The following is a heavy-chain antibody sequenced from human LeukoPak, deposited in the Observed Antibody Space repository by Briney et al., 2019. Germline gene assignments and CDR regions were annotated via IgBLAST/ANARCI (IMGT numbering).Heavy chain of an antibody. J-gene: IGHJ4*02. V-gene: IGHV3-21*01. D-gene: IGHD6-13*01. CDR3: ARDNRYSREFDY. CDR2: ISSSSSYI. CDR1: GFTFSSYG. Sequence: GGSLRLSCAASGFTFSSYGMHWVRQAPGKGLEWVSSISSSSSYIYYADSVKGRFTISRDNAKNSLYLQMNSLRAEDTAVYYCARDNRYSREFDYWGQGTLVTVSS.